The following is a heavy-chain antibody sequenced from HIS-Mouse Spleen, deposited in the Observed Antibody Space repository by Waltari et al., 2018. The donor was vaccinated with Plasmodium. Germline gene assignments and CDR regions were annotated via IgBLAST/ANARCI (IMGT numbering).Heavy chain of an antibody. J-gene: IGHJ3*02. CDR3: ARAPIRDAFDI. CDR2: INHSGST. CDR1: GGSFSGYY. Sequence: QVQLQQWGAGLLKPSETLSLTCAVYGGSFSGYYWSWIRQPPGKGLEWIGEINHSGSTNYNPSLKSRVTISVDTSKNQFSLKLSSVTAAVTAVYYCARAPIRDAFDIWGQGTMVTVSS. V-gene: IGHV4-34*01. D-gene: IGHD3-9*01.